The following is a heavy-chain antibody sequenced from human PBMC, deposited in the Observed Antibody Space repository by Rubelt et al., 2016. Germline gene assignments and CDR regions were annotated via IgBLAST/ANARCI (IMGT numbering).Heavy chain of an antibody. J-gene: IGHJ4*02. CDR1: GFIFTNYA. CDR2: ITGSGGST. Sequence: PGGSLRLSCAASGFIFTNYAMSWVRQAPGKGLEWVSAITGSGGSTYYADSVKGRFTISRDNSKNTLYLQMNSLRAEETAVYYCAKDAGYYPQICFDYWGQGALVTVSS. D-gene: IGHD3-22*01. CDR3: AKDAGYYPQICFDY. V-gene: IGHV3-23*01.